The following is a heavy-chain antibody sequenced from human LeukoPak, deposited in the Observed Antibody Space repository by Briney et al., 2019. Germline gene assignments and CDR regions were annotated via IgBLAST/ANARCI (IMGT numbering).Heavy chain of an antibody. V-gene: IGHV3-23*01. CDR1: GFTFSSYS. Sequence: GGSLRLSCAASGFTFSSYSMNWVRQAPRKGLECVSAISGSGGSTYYADSVKGRFTISRDNSKNTLYLQMNSLRAEDTAVYYCAKVVRGSSGSLGIWGQGTMVTVSS. J-gene: IGHJ3*02. D-gene: IGHD3-22*01. CDR3: AKVVRGSSGSLGI. CDR2: ISGSGGST.